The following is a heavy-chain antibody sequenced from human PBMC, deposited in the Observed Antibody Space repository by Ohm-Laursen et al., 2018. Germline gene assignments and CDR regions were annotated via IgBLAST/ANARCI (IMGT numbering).Heavy chain of an antibody. V-gene: IGHV1-18*01. CDR3: ARPRQAYYYDSRDAFDI. D-gene: IGHD3-22*01. Sequence: SVNASCKVSGYVFSNHGISWVRQAPGQGLDWMGWISAYNGNTDYAEKLQGRVTMTTDTPTSTAYMELRSVTSDDTAVYYWARPRQAYYYDSRDAFDIWGQGTMVTVSS. J-gene: IGHJ3*02. CDR1: GYVFSNHG. CDR2: ISAYNGNT.